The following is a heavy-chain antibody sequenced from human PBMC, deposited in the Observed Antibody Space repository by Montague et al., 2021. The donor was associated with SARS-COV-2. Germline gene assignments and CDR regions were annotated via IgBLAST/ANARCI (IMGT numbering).Heavy chain of an antibody. J-gene: IGHJ6*02. CDR3: ARDYGDYSYYGLDV. CDR2: IYSSGST. Sequence: TLSLTRTVSGGSIRSGSYYWSWIRQPAGKGLEWIGRIYSSGSTNYNPSLKSRVTMSVDTSKNQFSLKVSSVTAADTAVYYCARDYGDYSYYGLDVWGQGTTVTVSS. D-gene: IGHD4-17*01. CDR1: GGSIRSGSYY. V-gene: IGHV4-61*02.